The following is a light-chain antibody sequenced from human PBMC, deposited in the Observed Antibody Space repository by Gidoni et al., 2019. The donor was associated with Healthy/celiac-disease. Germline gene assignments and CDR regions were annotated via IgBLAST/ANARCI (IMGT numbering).Light chain of an antibody. J-gene: IGLJ2*01. CDR3: QSADSSGSYRAVV. CDR1: ALPKQY. CDR2: KDS. Sequence: SYELTQPPSLSVSPGQTARITCSGDALPKQYAYWYQQKPGQAPILVIYKDSERPSGNPERFAGSSSGTTVTLTIRGGQAEDEADYYCQSADSSGSYRAVVFGGGTKLTVL. V-gene: IGLV3-25*03.